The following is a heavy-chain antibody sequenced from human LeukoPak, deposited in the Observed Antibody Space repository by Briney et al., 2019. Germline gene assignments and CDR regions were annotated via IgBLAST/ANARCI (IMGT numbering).Heavy chain of an antibody. V-gene: IGHV5-51*01. CDR1: GYSFTSYW. D-gene: IGHD3-3*01. Sequence: GESLKISCKGSGYSFTSYWIGWVRQMPGKGLEWMGIIYPGDSDTRYSPSFQGQVTISADKSISTAYLQWSSLKASDTAMYYCARPFWSGYYNDAFDIWGQGTMVTVPS. CDR2: IYPGDSDT. J-gene: IGHJ3*02. CDR3: ARPFWSGYYNDAFDI.